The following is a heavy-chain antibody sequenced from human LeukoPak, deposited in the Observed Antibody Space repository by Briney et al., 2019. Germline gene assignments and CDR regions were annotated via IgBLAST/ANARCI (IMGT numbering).Heavy chain of an antibody. J-gene: IGHJ4*02. CDR3: ATSFGVDYFDY. CDR1: GGSISSGGYS. Sequence: SETLSLTCAVSGGSISSGGYSWSWIRQPPGKGLEWIGYIDYSGSTYYNPSLKSRVTISVDTSKNQFSLRLSSVTAADTAVYYCATSFGVDYFDYWGQGTLVTVSS. V-gene: IGHV4-30-4*07. CDR2: IDYSGST. D-gene: IGHD3-3*01.